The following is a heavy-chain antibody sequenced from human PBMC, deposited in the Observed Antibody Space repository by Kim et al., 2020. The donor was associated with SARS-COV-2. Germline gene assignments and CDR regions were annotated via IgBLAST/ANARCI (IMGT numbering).Heavy chain of an antibody. Sequence: SETLSLTCAVYGGSFSGYYWSWIRQPPGKGLEWIGEINHSGSTNYNPSLKSRVPISVDTSKNQFSLKLSSVTAADTAVYYCARGGDIVVVVAATYADYWG. CDR2: INHSGST. CDR1: GGSFSGYY. J-gene: IGHJ4*01. V-gene: IGHV4-34*01. CDR3: ARGGDIVVVVAATYADY. D-gene: IGHD2-15*01.